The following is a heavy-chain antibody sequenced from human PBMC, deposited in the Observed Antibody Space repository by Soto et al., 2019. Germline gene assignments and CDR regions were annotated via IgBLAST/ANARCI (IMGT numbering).Heavy chain of an antibody. CDR2: IFHSGST. CDR1: GGSISSGGYS. Sequence: QLQLQESGSGLVKPSQTLSLTCAVSGGSISSGGYSWSWIRQPPGKALEWIGYIFHSGSTFHNPSLKRRVTISVDRSKNQFSLKLSSVTAADTAVYYCARGAPVVNDYWGQGTLVTVSS. V-gene: IGHV4-30-2*01. D-gene: IGHD3-22*01. CDR3: ARGAPVVNDY. J-gene: IGHJ4*02.